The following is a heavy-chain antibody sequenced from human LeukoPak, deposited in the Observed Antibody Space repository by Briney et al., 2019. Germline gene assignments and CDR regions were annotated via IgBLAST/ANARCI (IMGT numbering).Heavy chain of an antibody. D-gene: IGHD6-19*01. CDR2: ISSSSSYI. J-gene: IGHJ5*02. V-gene: IGHV3-21*01. Sequence: GGSLRLSCAASGFTFSSYSMNWVRQAPGKGLEWVSSISSSSSYIYYADSVKGRFTISRDNAKNSLYLQMNSLRTEDTAVYYCAGTGSTVNWFDPWGQGTLVTVSS. CDR3: AGTGSTVNWFDP. CDR1: GFTFSSYS.